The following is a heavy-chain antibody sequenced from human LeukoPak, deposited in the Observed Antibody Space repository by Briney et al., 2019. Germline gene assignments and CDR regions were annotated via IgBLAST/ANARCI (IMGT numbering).Heavy chain of an antibody. J-gene: IGHJ6*03. Sequence: GASMKVSCKASGGTFSSYAISWVRQAPGQGLEWMGGIIPIFGTANYAQKFQGRVTITTDESTSTAYMELSSLRSEDTAVYYCASPARPWNYAWYYYYYYMDVWGKGTTVTVSS. CDR2: IIPIFGTA. V-gene: IGHV1-69*05. CDR1: GGTFSSYA. D-gene: IGHD1-7*01. CDR3: ASPARPWNYAWYYYYYYMDV.